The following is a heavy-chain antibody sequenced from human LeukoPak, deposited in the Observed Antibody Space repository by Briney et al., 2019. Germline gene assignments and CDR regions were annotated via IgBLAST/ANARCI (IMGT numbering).Heavy chain of an antibody. J-gene: IGHJ3*02. V-gene: IGHV3-23*01. CDR3: AKHVSSSSWIDAFDI. Sequence: GGSLRLSCAASGFTFSSYAMSWVRQAPGKGLEWVSAISGSGGSTYYADSVKGRFTISRDNSKNTLYLQVNSLRAEDTAVYYCAKHVSSSSWIDAFDIWGQGTMVTVSS. D-gene: IGHD6-13*01. CDR1: GFTFSSYA. CDR2: ISGSGGST.